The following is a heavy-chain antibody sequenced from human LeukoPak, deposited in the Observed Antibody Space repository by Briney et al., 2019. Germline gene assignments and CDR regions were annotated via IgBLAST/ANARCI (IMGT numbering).Heavy chain of an antibody. Sequence: PGGSLRLSCAASGFTFSSYSMNWVRQAPGKGLEWVSSISSSSSYIYYADSVKGRFTISRDNAKNSLYLQMNSLRAEDTAVYYCARIGDSSGYHPYGMDVWGQGTTVTVSS. CDR2: ISSSSSYI. J-gene: IGHJ6*02. D-gene: IGHD3-22*01. V-gene: IGHV3-21*01. CDR3: ARIGDSSGYHPYGMDV. CDR1: GFTFSSYS.